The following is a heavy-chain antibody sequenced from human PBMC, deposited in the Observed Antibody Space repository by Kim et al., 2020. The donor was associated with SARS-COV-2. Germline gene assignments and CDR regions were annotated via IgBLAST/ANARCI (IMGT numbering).Heavy chain of an antibody. D-gene: IGHD3-3*01. CDR3: ARRTAEDFWSGYYTGSRYYYYMDV. V-gene: IGHV4-59*08. Sequence: TLSLTCTVSGGSISSYYWSWIRQPPGKGLEWIGYIYYSGSTNYNPSLKSRVTISVDTSKNQFSLKLSSVTAADTAVYYCARRTAEDFWSGYYTGSRYYYYMDVWGKGTTVTVSS. CDR1: GGSISSYY. J-gene: IGHJ6*03. CDR2: IYYSGST.